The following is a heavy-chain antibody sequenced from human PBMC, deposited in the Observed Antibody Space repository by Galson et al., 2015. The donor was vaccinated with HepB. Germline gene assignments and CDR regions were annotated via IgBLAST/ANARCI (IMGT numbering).Heavy chain of an antibody. J-gene: IGHJ4*02. CDR2: ISYDGSNK. Sequence: SLRLSCAASGFTFSSYAMHWVRQAPGKGLEWVAVISYDGSNKYYADSVKGRFTISRDNAKNSLYLQMNSLRAEDTAVYYCARGQWLFDYWGQGTLVTVSS. D-gene: IGHD6-19*01. V-gene: IGHV3-30*04. CDR1: GFTFSSYA. CDR3: ARGQWLFDY.